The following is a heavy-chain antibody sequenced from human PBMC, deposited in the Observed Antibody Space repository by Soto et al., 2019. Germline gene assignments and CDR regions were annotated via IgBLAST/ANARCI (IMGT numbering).Heavy chain of an antibody. Sequence: EVHLLESGGGLVQPGGSLSLSCAGSGFALSSFAMNWVRQAPGKGLEWVSASSGTGINAYYAESVRGRFTVSRDNSKNTVFFQMNSLRAEDTAVYYCANVLGWGQGTLVTVSS. CDR1: GFALSSFA. J-gene: IGHJ4*02. CDR3: ANVLG. V-gene: IGHV3-23*01. CDR2: SSGTGINA.